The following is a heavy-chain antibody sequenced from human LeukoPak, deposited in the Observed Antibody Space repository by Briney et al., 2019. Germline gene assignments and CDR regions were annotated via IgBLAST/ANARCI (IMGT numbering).Heavy chain of an antibody. CDR1: GYTFTSYY. Sequence: ASVKVSCKASGYTFTSYYMHWVRQAPGQGLEWMGIVNPSGGSTSYAQKFQGRVTMSRDMSTSTVYMELSSLRSEDTAVYYCARDGWGIDYWGQGTLVTVSS. V-gene: IGHV1-46*01. J-gene: IGHJ4*02. CDR3: ARDGWGIDY. CDR2: VNPSGGST. D-gene: IGHD3-10*01.